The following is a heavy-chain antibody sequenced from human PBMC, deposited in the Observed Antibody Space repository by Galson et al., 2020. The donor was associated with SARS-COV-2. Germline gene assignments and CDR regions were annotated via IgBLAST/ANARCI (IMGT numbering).Heavy chain of an antibody. Sequence: SETLSLTCSVSGDFINNGAYYWTWIRQPAGKGLEWIGRIYTTGGTNYNPSLKSRVTISADTSKNQFSLRLTSVTAADTAVYYCARERTGRRWFDPWGRGTLVTVSS. CDR2: IYTTGGT. CDR1: GDFINNGAYY. CDR3: ARERTGRRWFDP. J-gene: IGHJ5*02. V-gene: IGHV4-61*02. D-gene: IGHD7-27*01.